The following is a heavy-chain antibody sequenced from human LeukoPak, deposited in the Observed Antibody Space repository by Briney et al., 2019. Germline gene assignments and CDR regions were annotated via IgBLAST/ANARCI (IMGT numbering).Heavy chain of an antibody. CDR2: IYYSGST. V-gene: IGHV4-39*07. CDR3: ARDGHIAARPDAFDI. D-gene: IGHD6-6*01. CDR1: GGSISSSSYY. Sequence: SETLSLTCTVSGGSISSSSYYWGWIRQPPGKGLEWIGSIYYSGSTYYNPSLKSRVTISVDTSKNQFSLKLSSVTAADTAVYYCARDGHIAARPDAFDIWGQGTMVTVSS. J-gene: IGHJ3*02.